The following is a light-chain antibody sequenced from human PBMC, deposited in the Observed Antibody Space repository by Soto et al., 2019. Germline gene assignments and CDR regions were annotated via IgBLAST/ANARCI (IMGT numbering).Light chain of an antibody. CDR2: DVS. CDR1: SSDVGTYNY. Sequence: QSALTQPASVSGSPGQSITISCTGTSSDVGTYNYVSWYQQHPGKAPKLIIYDVSNRPSGVSNRFSGSKSGNTASLTISGLQAEDEADYYCSSYTSSSTLYVCATGTKVTVL. J-gene: IGLJ1*01. V-gene: IGLV2-14*03. CDR3: SSYTSSSTLYV.